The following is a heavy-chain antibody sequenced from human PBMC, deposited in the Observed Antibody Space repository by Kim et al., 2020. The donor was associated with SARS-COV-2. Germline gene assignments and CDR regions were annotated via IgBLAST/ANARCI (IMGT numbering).Heavy chain of an antibody. Sequence: GGSLRLSCAVSGFTFSSYHMPWVRQAPGKGLEWVALISYDGNNKYYADSVKGRFTISRDKFKNTLYLQINSLRGEDTAVYYCVRDLGLTTASVLDYWGQGTLVTVSS. D-gene: IGHD4-17*01. V-gene: IGHV3-30-3*01. J-gene: IGHJ4*02. CDR2: ISYDGNNK. CDR1: GFTFSSYH. CDR3: VRDLGLTTASVLDY.